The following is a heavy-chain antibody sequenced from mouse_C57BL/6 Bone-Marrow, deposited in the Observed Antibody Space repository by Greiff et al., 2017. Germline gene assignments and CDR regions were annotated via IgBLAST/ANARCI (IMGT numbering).Heavy chain of an antibody. V-gene: IGHV1-62-2*01. J-gene: IGHJ1*03. CDR2: FYPGSGSI. Sequence: VVKPGASVKLSCTASGYTFTEYTIHWVKQRSGQGLEWIGWFYPGSGSIKYNEKFKDKATLTADKSSSTVYMELSRLTSEDSAVYFCARHEWLLRYFDVWGTGTTVTVSS. D-gene: IGHD2-3*01. CDR1: GYTFTEYT. CDR3: ARHEWLLRYFDV.